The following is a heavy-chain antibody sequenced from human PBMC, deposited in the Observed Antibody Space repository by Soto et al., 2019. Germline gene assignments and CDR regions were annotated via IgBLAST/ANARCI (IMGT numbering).Heavy chain of an antibody. D-gene: IGHD4-17*01. CDR2: INWNTVNI. V-gene: IGHV3-9*01. Sequence: SLRLSCTASGFTFDDFAMHWVRQVPGKGLEWASGINWNTVNIAYADSVKGRFTISRDNGKNSLYLQMNSLKTEDTALYYCARGSHSDYGDYGYFEFWGQGALVTVSS. CDR1: GFTFDDFA. CDR3: ARGSHSDYGDYGYFEF. J-gene: IGHJ4*02.